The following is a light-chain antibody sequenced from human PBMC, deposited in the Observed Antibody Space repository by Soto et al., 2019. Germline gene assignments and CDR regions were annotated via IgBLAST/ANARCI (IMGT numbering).Light chain of an antibody. J-gene: IGKJ1*01. CDR2: WAS. Sequence: DIVMTQSPDSLSVSLGERATINCKSSQSVLYSSNNKNYLTWYQQKPGQPPKLLIYWASTRESGVPDRFSGRGSGTDFTLTISSLQAEDVAVYYCQQYYSSHPKFGKGTKVDI. CDR1: QSVLYSSNNKNY. CDR3: QQYYSSHPK. V-gene: IGKV4-1*01.